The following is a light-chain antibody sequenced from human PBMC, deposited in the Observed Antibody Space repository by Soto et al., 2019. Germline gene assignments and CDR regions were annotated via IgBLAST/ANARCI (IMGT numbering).Light chain of an antibody. J-gene: IGKJ5*01. CDR3: QQLNTLPFT. Sequence: DIQLTQSPSLLSASVGDGVTISFRASHDISTYLAWYQQKPGKAPKLMIYEASTLQSGVPSRFSGSGSGTEFTLTISGLLPEDFATYHCQQLNTLPFTFGQGTRLEIK. CDR1: HDISTY. V-gene: IGKV1-9*01. CDR2: EAS.